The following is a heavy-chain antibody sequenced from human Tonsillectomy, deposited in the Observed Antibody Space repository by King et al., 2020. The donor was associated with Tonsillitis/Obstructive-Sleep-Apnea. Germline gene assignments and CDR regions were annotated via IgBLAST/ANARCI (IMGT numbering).Heavy chain of an antibody. V-gene: IGHV3-23*04. CDR1: GFTFSSYA. Sequence: EVQLVESGGGLVQPGGSLRLSCAASGFTFSSYAMSWVRQAPGKGLEWVSAISGSGGSTYYADSVKGRFTISRDNSKNTLYLQMNSLRTEDTAVYYFANEAPDYGDYVRLFDYWGQGTLVTVSS. CDR2: ISGSGGST. CDR3: ANEAPDYGDYVRLFDY. D-gene: IGHD4-17*01. J-gene: IGHJ4*02.